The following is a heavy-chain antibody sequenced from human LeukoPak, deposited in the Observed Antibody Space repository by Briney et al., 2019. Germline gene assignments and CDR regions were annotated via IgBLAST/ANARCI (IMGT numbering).Heavy chain of an antibody. D-gene: IGHD3-10*01. J-gene: IGHJ5*02. CDR1: GLTFSSYS. Sequence: GRSLRLSCAASGLTFSSYSMNWVRQAPGKGLEWVSSISSSSSYIYYADSVKGRFTISRDNAKNSLYLQMNSLRAEDTAVYYCVRSRSLPGLLWFGELFSWGQGTLVTVSS. CDR3: VRSRSLPGLLWFGELFS. CDR2: ISSSSSYI. V-gene: IGHV3-21*01.